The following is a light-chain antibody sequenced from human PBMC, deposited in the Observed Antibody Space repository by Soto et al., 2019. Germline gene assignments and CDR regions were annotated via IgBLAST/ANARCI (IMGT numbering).Light chain of an antibody. CDR1: SSDVGGYNY. Sequence: QSALTQPASVSGSPGQSITISCTGTSSDVGGYNYVSWYQQHPGKAPKLMIYEVSNRPSGVSNRFSGSKSANTASLTISGLQPEDEADDFCSSYGSTSTRYVFGTGTKLTVL. CDR3: SSYGSTSTRYV. CDR2: EVS. J-gene: IGLJ1*01. V-gene: IGLV2-14*01.